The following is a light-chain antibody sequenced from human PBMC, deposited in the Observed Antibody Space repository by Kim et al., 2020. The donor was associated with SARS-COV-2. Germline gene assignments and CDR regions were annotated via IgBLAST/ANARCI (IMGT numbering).Light chain of an antibody. V-gene: IGKV1-16*01. CDR2: KAS. CDR1: QNITIL. J-gene: IGKJ4*01. CDR3: QQYNVHPVT. Sequence: ASVGDRVTITCRASQNITILLAWFQQKPGKAPKALMYKASSLQSGVPSRFSGSGSGTEFTLTISSLQPEDAATYYCQQYNVHPVTFGRGTKVDIK.